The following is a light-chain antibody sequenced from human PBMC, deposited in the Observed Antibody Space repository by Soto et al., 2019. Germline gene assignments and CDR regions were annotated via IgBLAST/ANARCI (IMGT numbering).Light chain of an antibody. CDR3: QSFDKDLSGVL. CDR2: DNT. V-gene: IGLV1-40*01. J-gene: IGLJ3*02. Sequence: QSVLTQPPSVSAAPGQRVTISCSGSSSNIGAGYDVHWYQQLPGSAPKLLIYDNTNRPSGVPDRFSGSRSGTSASLAITRLQAEDEADYYCQSFDKDLSGVLFGGGTKLTVL. CDR1: SSNIGAGYD.